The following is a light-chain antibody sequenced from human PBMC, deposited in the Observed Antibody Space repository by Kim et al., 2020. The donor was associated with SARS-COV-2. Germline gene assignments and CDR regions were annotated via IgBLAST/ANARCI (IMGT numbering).Light chain of an antibody. CDR2: AAS. CDR1: QGVASW. V-gene: IGKV1-12*01. CDR3: QQSNNFPIT. Sequence: DVQMTQSSSSVSASVGARVTITCRASQGVASWLAWYQQKPGKAPKLLIYAASGLQGGVPSRFSGSGSGTDFTLTISNLQPEDSGTYYCQQSNNFPITFGQGTRLEIK. J-gene: IGKJ5*01.